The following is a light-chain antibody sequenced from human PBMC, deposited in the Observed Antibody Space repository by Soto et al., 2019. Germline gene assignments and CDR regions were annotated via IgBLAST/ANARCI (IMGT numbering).Light chain of an antibody. CDR3: QQYNTWPLT. J-gene: IGKJ3*01. CDR1: QSVSSN. Sequence: EAVMTQSPATLSVSPGEGPTLSCRASQSVSSNLAWYQQKPGQAPMLLIYDASTRATGIPARFSGSGSGTEFTLSISSLQSEDFAVYYCQQYNTWPLTFGPGTKVHIK. CDR2: DAS. V-gene: IGKV3-15*01.